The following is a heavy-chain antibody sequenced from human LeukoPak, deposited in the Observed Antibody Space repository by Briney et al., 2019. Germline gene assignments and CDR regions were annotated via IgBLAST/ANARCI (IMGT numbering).Heavy chain of an antibody. CDR1: GFTFSSYS. CDR2: ISSSSSYI. J-gene: IGHJ4*02. CDR3: ARVGDDSSGLLYFDY. V-gene: IGHV3-21*01. Sequence: PGGSLRLSCAASGFTFSSYSMNWVRQAPGKGLEWVSSISSSSSYIYYADSVKGRFTISRDNAKNSLYLQMNSLRAEDTAVYYCARVGDDSSGLLYFDYWGQGTLVTVSS. D-gene: IGHD6-19*01.